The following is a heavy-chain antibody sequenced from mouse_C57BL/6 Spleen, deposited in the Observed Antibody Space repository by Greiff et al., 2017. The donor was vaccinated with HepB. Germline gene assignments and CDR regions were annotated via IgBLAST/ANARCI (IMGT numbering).Heavy chain of an antibody. J-gene: IGHJ2*01. V-gene: IGHV1-15*01. Sequence: VQLQQSGAELVRPGASVTLSCKASGYTFTDYEMHWVKQTPVHGLEWIGAIDPETGGTAYNQKFKGKAILTADKSSSTAYMELRSLTSEDSAVYYCTRSHYSNYLDYWGQGTTLTVSS. D-gene: IGHD2-5*01. CDR2: IDPETGGT. CDR3: TRSHYSNYLDY. CDR1: GYTFTDYE.